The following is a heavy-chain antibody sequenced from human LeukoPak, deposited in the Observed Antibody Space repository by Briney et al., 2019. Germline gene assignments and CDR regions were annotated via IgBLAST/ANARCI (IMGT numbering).Heavy chain of an antibody. CDR3: ARGSSGWSYGMDV. Sequence: PGGSLRLSCVASGFTFSSYWMHWVRQAPGKGLVWVSRINSDGSSTSYADSVKGRFTISRDNAKNTLYLQMNSLRAEDTAVYYCARGSSGWSYGMDVWGQGTTVTVSS. CDR1: GFTFSSYW. D-gene: IGHD6-19*01. V-gene: IGHV3-74*01. CDR2: INSDGSST. J-gene: IGHJ6*02.